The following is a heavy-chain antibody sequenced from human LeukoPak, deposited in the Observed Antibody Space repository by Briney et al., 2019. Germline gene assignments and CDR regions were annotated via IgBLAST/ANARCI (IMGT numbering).Heavy chain of an antibody. CDR2: MNPNSGNT. CDR1: GYTFTSYD. CDR3: ARGPLDLWSGYFTTPIDY. V-gene: IGHV1-8*03. J-gene: IGHJ4*02. Sequence: ASVKVSCKASGYTFTSYDINWVRQATGQGLEWMGWMNPNSGNTGYAQKFQGRVTITRNTSISTAYMELSSLRSEDTAVYYCARGPLDLWSGYFTTPIDYWGQGTLVTVSS. D-gene: IGHD3-3*01.